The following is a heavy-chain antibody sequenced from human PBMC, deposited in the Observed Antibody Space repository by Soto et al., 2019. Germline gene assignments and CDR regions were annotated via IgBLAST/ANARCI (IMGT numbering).Heavy chain of an antibody. Sequence: QVQLVQSGAEVKKPGSSVKVSCKASGGTFSSYAISWVRQAPGQGLEWMGGIIPIFGTANYAQKFQGRVTHTADESTSTAYMELSILRSEDMAVYYCARSSDSYGYRESWFDYWGQGTLVTVSS. D-gene: IGHD5-18*01. CDR3: ARSSDSYGYRESWFDY. CDR1: GGTFSSYA. CDR2: IIPIFGTA. J-gene: IGHJ4*02. V-gene: IGHV1-69*01.